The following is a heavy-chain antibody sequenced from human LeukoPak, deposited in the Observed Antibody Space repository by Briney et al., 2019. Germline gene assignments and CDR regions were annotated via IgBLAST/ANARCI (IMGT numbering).Heavy chain of an antibody. V-gene: IGHV3-23*01. D-gene: IGHD3-9*01. CDR1: GFTFNNYA. J-gene: IGHJ4*02. CDR3: AKDQRAMTGASGFHC. Sequence: GGSLRLSCAASGFTFNNYAMGWVRQAPGKGLEWVSGISANGGSTYYADSVKGRFTISRDNSKNTLSLQMNSLRADDTALYYCAKDQRAMTGASGFHCWGQGTLVTVSS. CDR2: ISANGGST.